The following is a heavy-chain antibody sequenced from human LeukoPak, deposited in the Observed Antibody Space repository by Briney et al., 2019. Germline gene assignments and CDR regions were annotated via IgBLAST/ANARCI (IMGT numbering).Heavy chain of an antibody. D-gene: IGHD3-10*01. CDR3: ARASLVTMVRSYYYYMDV. CDR1: GHSVSSNSDA. J-gene: IGHJ6*03. CDR2: TYYRSKWYN. V-gene: IGHV6-1*01. Sequence: SQTLSHTCAISGHSVSSNSDAWNWIRQSPSRGLEWLGWTYYRSKWYNDYAVSVKSRITINPDTSKNQFSLQLNSVTPEDTAVYYCARASLVTMVRSYYYYMDVWGKGTTVTISS.